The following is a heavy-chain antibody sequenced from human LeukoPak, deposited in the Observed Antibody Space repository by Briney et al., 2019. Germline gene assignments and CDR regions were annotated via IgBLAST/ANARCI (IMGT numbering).Heavy chain of an antibody. J-gene: IGHJ4*02. D-gene: IGHD6-19*01. CDR2: ISSDSSTI. Sequence: GGSLRLSWAASGXIFSSYSMNWVRQAPGKGLEWVSYISSDSSTIYYADSVKGRFTISRDSAKNSVYLQMNSLRDEDTAVYYCARRAVTGSNYFDYWGQGSLVTVSS. CDR3: ARRAVTGSNYFDY. CDR1: GXIFSSYS. V-gene: IGHV3-48*02.